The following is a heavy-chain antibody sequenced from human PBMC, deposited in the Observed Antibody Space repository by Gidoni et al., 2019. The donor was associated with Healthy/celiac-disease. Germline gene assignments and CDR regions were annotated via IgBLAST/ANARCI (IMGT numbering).Heavy chain of an antibody. CDR3: ARHGGDGYRVYGMDV. CDR1: GYSFTSYW. Sequence: EVQLVQSGAEVKKPGESLKISCKGSGYSFTSYWIGWVRQMPGKGLEWMGIIYPGDSVTRYSPSVQGQVTISDDKSISTAYLQWSSLKASDTAMYYCARHGGDGYRVYGMDVWGQGTTVTVSS. CDR2: IYPGDSVT. D-gene: IGHD3-16*01. J-gene: IGHJ6*02. V-gene: IGHV5-51*01.